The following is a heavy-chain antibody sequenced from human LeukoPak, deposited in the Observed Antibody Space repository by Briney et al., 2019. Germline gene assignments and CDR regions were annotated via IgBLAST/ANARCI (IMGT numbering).Heavy chain of an antibody. CDR1: GYTFTGYY. V-gene: IGHV1-2*02. Sequence: ASVKVSCKASGYTFTGYYMHWVRQAPGQGLEWMGWINPNSGGTNYAQKFRGRVTMTRDTSISTAYMELSRLRSDDTAVYYCARDGYSSSWPYYYYYGMDVWGQGTTVTVSS. J-gene: IGHJ6*02. CDR3: ARDGYSSSWPYYYYYGMDV. D-gene: IGHD6-13*01. CDR2: INPNSGGT.